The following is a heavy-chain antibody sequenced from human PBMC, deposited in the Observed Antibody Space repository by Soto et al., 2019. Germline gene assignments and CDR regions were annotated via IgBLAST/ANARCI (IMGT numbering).Heavy chain of an antibody. CDR1: GLTAGTVG. V-gene: IGHV3-23*01. CDR3: TKASADRHHMDG. CDR2: ITETGGDT. J-gene: IGHJ6*02. Sequence: SITLYWGAAGLTAGTVGRSCGRQAPGKGLEWVSTITETGGDTFSTDSVKGRFTIFRDNSKNTLYLQMSSRSAEDTALYYCTKASADRHHMDGWVQGTRVTVSS.